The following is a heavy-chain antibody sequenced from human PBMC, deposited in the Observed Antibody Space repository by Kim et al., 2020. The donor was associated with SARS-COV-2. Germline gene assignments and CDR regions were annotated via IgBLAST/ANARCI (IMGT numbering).Heavy chain of an antibody. D-gene: IGHD2-21*01. CDR1: GFTVSSNY. CDR2: IYSGGST. Sequence: GGSLRLSCAASGFTVSSNYMSWVRQAPGKGLEWVSVIYSGGSTYYADSVKGRFTISRHNSKNTLYLQMNSLRAEDTAVYYCASGLFRHYYYYGMDVWGQGTTVTVSS. V-gene: IGHV3-53*04. J-gene: IGHJ6*02. CDR3: ASGLFRHYYYYGMDV.